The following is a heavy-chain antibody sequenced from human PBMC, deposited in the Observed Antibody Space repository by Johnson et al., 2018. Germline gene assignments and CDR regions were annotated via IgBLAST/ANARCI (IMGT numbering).Heavy chain of an antibody. Sequence: QVQLVQSGGGVVQPRRSLRLSCPASGFTFDHFGMHWVRQAPGKGLEWLAVISYAGKNIYYADSVRVRFTIPRDNSKNTLYLPTHSLTAEDTAVYHCAKEPNNYYYYHMDVWGKGTTVTVSS. CDR1: GFTFDHFG. CDR3: AKEPNNYYYYHMDV. J-gene: IGHJ6*03. V-gene: IGHV3-30*18. D-gene: IGHD1/OR15-1a*01. CDR2: ISYAGKNI.